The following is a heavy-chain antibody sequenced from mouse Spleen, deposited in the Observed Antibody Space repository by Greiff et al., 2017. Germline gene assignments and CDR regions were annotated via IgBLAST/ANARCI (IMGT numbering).Heavy chain of an antibody. D-gene: IGHD1-1*01. CDR3: ARGGNYYGSRRGYFDY. J-gene: IGHJ2*01. CDR1: GYTFTSYW. Sequence: VQLQQPGAELVRPGSSVKLSCKASGYTFTSYWMDWVKQRPGQGLEWIGNIYPSDSETHYNQKFKDKATLTVDKSSSTAYMQLSSLTSEDSAVYYCARGGNYYGSRRGYFDYWGQGTTLTVSS. V-gene: IGHV1-61*01. CDR2: IYPSDSET.